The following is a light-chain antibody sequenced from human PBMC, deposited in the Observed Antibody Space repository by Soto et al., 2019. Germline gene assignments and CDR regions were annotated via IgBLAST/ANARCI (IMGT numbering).Light chain of an antibody. Sequence: APGQMVTISCTGTSSNIGAGQDVHWYRQLPGAAPKFLISDSNNRASGVPDRFSVSKSGASASLAITGLRAEDEGDYFCQSYGTSLSGLYVFGSGT. CDR1: SSNIGAGQD. CDR2: DSN. V-gene: IGLV1-40*03. J-gene: IGLJ1*01. CDR3: QSYGTSLSGLYV.